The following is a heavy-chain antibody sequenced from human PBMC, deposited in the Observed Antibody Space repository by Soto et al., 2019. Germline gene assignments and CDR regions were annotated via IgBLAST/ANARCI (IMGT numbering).Heavy chain of an antibody. CDR2: IIPIFGTA. CDR1: GGTFSSYA. CDR3: ARAVVVTTIVVVPAAPLDV. Sequence: VKVSCKASGGTFSSYAISWVRQAPGQGLEWMGGIIPIFGTANYAQKFQGRVTITADKSTSTAYMELSSLRSEDTAVYYCARAVVVTTIVVVPAAPLDVWGQGTTVTVSS. J-gene: IGHJ6*02. D-gene: IGHD2-2*01. V-gene: IGHV1-69*13.